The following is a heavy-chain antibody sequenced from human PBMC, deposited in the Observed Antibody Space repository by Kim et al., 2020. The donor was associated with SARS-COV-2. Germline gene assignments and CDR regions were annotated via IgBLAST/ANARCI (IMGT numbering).Heavy chain of an antibody. J-gene: IGHJ4*02. Sequence: YSPSFQGQVTISADKSISTAYLQWNSLKASDTAMYYCARQEGATRDFDYWGQGTLVTVSS. CDR3: ARQEGATRDFDY. D-gene: IGHD1-26*01. V-gene: IGHV5-51*01.